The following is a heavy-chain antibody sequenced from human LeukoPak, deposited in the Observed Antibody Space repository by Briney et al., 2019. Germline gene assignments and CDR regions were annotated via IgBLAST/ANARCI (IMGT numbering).Heavy chain of an antibody. J-gene: IGHJ6*04. D-gene: IGHD3-16*01. Sequence: GGSLRLPCAASGFTFSDHYMTWIRQAPGKGLEWVAYITKSGSTMSYADSVKGRFTISRDNAKNSLYLQMNSLRAEDTAVFYCARGHWGLDVWGRGTTVTVSS. CDR2: ITKSGSTM. CDR1: GFTFSDHY. CDR3: ARGHWGLDV. V-gene: IGHV3-11*04.